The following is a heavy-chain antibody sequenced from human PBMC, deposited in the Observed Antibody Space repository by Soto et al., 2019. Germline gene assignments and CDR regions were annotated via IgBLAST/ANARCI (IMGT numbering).Heavy chain of an antibody. J-gene: IGHJ6*02. CDR2: IIPIFGTA. CDR3: ASRDCISTSCTSQEGFWSGYPTYGMDV. D-gene: IGHD2-2*01. Sequence: GASVKVSCKASGGTFSSYAISWVRQAPGQGLEWMGGIIPIFGTANYAQKFQGRVTITADESTSTAYMELSSLRSEDTAVYYCASRDCISTSCTSQEGFWSGYPTYGMDVWGQGTTVTVSS. CDR1: GGTFSSYA. V-gene: IGHV1-69*13.